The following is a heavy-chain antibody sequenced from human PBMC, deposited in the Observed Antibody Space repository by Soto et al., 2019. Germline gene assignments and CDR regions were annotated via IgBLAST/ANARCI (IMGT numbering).Heavy chain of an antibody. CDR2: IYYSGST. J-gene: IGHJ6*03. CDR1: GGSIGSYY. V-gene: IGHV4-59*08. Sequence: SETLSLTSTVSGGSIGSYYWSWIRQPPGKGLEWIGDIYYSGSTNYNPSLKSRVTISVDTSKNRFSLKLSSVTAADTAVYYCATTPLYSNYVEGYYYYYYYMDVWGKGTTVTVSS. D-gene: IGHD4-4*01. CDR3: ATTPLYSNYVEGYYYYYYYMDV.